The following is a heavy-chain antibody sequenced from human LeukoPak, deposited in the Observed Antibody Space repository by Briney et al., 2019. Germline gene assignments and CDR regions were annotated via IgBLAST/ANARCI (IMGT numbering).Heavy chain of an antibody. V-gene: IGHV3-7*03. CDR3: ARQYGTKYFQH. Sequence: GRSLRLSCAASRFTFSNYAMHWFRQPPGKGLEGLANINQDGSGKYYEDSVKGRFTISRDNAKNSLYLQMNSLRAEDTAVYYCARQYGTKYFQHWGQGTLVTVSS. J-gene: IGHJ1*01. CDR1: RFTFSNYA. D-gene: IGHD1-26*01. CDR2: INQDGSGK.